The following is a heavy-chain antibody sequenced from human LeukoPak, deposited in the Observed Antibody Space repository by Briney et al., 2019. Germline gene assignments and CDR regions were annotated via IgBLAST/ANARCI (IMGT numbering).Heavy chain of an antibody. V-gene: IGHV3-9*01. CDR1: VFTFVDYG. Sequence: GGSLRLSCAAFVFTFVDYGIHWVRQAPGKGLEWVSGIGWNGGAIGYADAVKGRFTISRDNAKKSLYLQMNNLRADDTALYYCARVKCTGGRCSSTGRFDYWGQGTLVTVSS. J-gene: IGHJ4*02. D-gene: IGHD2-15*01. CDR3: ARVKCTGGRCSSTGRFDY. CDR2: IGWNGGAI.